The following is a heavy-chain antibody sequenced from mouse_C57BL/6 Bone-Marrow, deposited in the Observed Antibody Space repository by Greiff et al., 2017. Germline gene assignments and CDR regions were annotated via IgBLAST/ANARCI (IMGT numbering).Heavy chain of an antibody. CDR1: GYTFTSYW. J-gene: IGHJ4*01. CDR3: ARSRGCYYAMDY. V-gene: IGHV1-64*01. Sequence: QVQLQQPGAELVKPGASVKLSCKASGYTFTSYWMHWVKQRPGQGLEWIGMIHPNSGSTNYNEKFKSKATLTVDKSSSTAYMQLSSLTSEDSAVYYGARSRGCYYAMDYWGQGTSVTVSS. CDR2: IHPNSGST.